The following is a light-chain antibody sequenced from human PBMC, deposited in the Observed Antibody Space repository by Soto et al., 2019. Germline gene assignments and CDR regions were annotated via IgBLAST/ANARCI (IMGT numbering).Light chain of an antibody. CDR1: QNINNY. Sequence: DIQMTQSPSSLSASEGDRVTITCRASQNINNYLNWYQHKLGQAPKLLIYAASGLQSGVPSRFIGSGSGTDFTLTITSVQGEDVASYFCQQSHTTPYTVGRGTKLEV. J-gene: IGKJ2*01. CDR3: QQSHTTPYT. V-gene: IGKV1-39*01. CDR2: AAS.